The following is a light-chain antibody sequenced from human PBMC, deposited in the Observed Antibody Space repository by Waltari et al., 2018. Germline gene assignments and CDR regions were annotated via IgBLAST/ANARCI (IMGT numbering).Light chain of an antibody. Sequence: QPVLTQPPSASGPPGQRVPMTRSGSNSTIGRNDVNWYQQLPGTAPKLLIYKNDLRPSGVPDRISGSKSGTSASLAISGLRSEDEADYYCSSWDDSLSGVVLGGGTKLTVL. CDR3: SSWDDSLSGVV. CDR1: NSTIGRND. J-gene: IGLJ2*01. V-gene: IGLV1-47*01. CDR2: KND.